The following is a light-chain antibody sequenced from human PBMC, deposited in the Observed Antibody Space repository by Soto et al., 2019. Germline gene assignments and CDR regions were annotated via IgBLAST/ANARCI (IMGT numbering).Light chain of an antibody. CDR1: QSVSTTS. V-gene: IGKV3-20*01. CDR3: QHYSGWPL. CDR2: GAS. J-gene: IGKJ3*01. Sequence: EVLLTQSPGTLSLSPGERATLSCRASQSVSTTSLAWYHQKPGQPPRLLIYGASSRATGIPDRFSGSGSGTDFTLTISRLEPEDFAVYYCQHYSGWPLFGPGTRV.